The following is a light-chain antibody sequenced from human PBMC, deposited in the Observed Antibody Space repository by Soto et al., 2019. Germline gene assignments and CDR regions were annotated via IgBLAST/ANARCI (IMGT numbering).Light chain of an antibody. Sequence: EIGLTQSPGTLSLSPGGRATLSCRATQSISSYLAWYQQKPGQAPRLLIYGASSRATGIPDRFSGSGSGTDFTLTISSLEPEDFAVYYCQQRSNWPPTFGQGTKVDIK. CDR1: QSISSY. CDR2: GAS. J-gene: IGKJ1*01. CDR3: QQRSNWPPT. V-gene: IGKV3-11*01.